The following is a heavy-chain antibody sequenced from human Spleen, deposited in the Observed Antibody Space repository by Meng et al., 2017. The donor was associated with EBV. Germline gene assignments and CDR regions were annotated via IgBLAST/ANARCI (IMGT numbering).Heavy chain of an antibody. V-gene: IGHV3-21*01. CDR1: GFTFSSYS. CDR3: ARVHSGGNLDY. CDR2: ISSSSSYI. J-gene: IGHJ4*02. D-gene: IGHD4-23*01. Sequence: EVQLVESGGGLVKPGGYXXVSCAASGFTFSSYSMNWVRQAPGKGLEWVSSISSSSSYIYYADSVKGRFTISRDNAKNSLYLQMNSLRAEDTAVYYCARVHSGGNLDYWGQGTLVTVSS.